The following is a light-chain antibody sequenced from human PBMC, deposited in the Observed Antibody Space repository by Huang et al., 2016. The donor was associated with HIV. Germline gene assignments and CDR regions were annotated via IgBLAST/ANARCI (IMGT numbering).Light chain of an antibody. V-gene: IGKV1-5*03. Sequence: DIQMTQSPSTLSASVGDRVTITCRASQSVSTWLAWYQQRPGKAPKLLIYTASSLQIGVTSRVSGSGSGTEFTLTISSLQPDDFATYYCQQYNTNSGYTFGQGTKLEIK. CDR3: QQYNTNSGYT. CDR1: QSVSTW. CDR2: TAS. J-gene: IGKJ2*01.